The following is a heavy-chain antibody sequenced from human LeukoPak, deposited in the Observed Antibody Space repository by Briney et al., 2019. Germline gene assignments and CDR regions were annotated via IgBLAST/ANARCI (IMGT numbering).Heavy chain of an antibody. V-gene: IGHV1-8*03. J-gene: IGHJ6*03. D-gene: IGHD2-2*01. Sequence: ASVKVSCKASGYTFTSYDINWVRQATGQGLEWMGWMNPNSGNTDYAQKFQGRVTITRNTSISTAYMELCSLRSEDTAVYYCARGLYCSSTSCYGPNHYYMDVWGKGTTVTVSS. CDR2: MNPNSGNT. CDR1: GYTFTSYD. CDR3: ARGLYCSSTSCYGPNHYYMDV.